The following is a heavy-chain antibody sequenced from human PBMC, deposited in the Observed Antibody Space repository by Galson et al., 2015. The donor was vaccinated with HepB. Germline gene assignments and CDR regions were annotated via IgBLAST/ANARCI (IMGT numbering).Heavy chain of an antibody. J-gene: IGHJ4*02. D-gene: IGHD3-10*01. CDR1: GDSVSSNSAA. CDR3: ARVVYGSGSYYNGLDY. CDR2: TYYRSKWYN. Sequence: CAISGDSVSSNSAAWNWIRQSPSRGLEWLGRTYYRSKWYNDYAVSVKSRITINPDTSKNQFSLQLNSVTPEDTAVYYCARVVYGSGSYYNGLDYWGQGTLVTVSS. V-gene: IGHV6-1*01.